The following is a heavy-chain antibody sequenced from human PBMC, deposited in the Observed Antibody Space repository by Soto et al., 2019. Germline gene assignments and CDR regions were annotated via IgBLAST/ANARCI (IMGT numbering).Heavy chain of an antibody. CDR2: IKQDGSEK. CDR3: ATSYCSGGSCYYYQH. V-gene: IGHV3-7*01. J-gene: IGHJ1*01. Sequence: PGGSLILSCAASGFTFISDWMSWVRQAPGKGLEWVANIKQDGSEKYYVDSVKGRFTISRDNAKNSLYLQMNSLRAEDTAVYYCATSYCSGGSCYYYQHWGQGTLVTVSS. CDR1: GFTFISDW. D-gene: IGHD2-15*01.